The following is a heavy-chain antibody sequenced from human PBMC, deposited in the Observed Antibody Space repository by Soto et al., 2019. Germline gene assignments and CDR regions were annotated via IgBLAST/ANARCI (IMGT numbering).Heavy chain of an antibody. V-gene: IGHV3-33*01. J-gene: IGHJ4*02. CDR3: ARIKRGIGAAGTLFDY. D-gene: IGHD6-13*01. CDR2: IWYDGSNK. Sequence: QVQLVESGGGVVQPGRSLRLSCAASGFTFSTYGMHWVRQAPGNGLEWVAVIWYDGSNKYYADSVKGRFTISRDYSKNTMYLQMNSLRAEDTAVYYCARIKRGIGAAGTLFDYWGQGTLVTVSS. CDR1: GFTFSTYG.